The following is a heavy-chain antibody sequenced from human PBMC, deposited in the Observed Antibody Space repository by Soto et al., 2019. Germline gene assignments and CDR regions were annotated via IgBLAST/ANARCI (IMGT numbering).Heavy chain of an antibody. V-gene: IGHV1-3*01. Sequence: VASVKVSCKASGYTFTSYAMHWVRQAPGQRLEWMGWINAGNGNTKYSQKFQGRVTITRDTSASTAYMELSSLRSEDTAVYYCARDTATVPFDYWGQGTLVTVSS. J-gene: IGHJ4*02. CDR1: GYTFTSYA. D-gene: IGHD5-18*01. CDR3: ARDTATVPFDY. CDR2: INAGNGNT.